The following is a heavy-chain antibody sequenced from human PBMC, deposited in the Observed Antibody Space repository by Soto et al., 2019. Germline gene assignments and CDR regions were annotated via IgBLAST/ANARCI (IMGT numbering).Heavy chain of an antibody. Sequence: EVQLLESGGGLVQPGGSLRLSCAASGFTFSSHARSWVRQAPGKGLEWVSIIGGSGGGTYYEDSVKGRFTISRDNPKNTLYLQMNSLRAEVTAIYYCAIDGRWEVTPYWGQGTLVTVSS. CDR3: AIDGRWEVTPY. CDR2: IGGSGGGT. V-gene: IGHV3-23*01. D-gene: IGHD1-26*01. CDR1: GFTFSSHA. J-gene: IGHJ4*02.